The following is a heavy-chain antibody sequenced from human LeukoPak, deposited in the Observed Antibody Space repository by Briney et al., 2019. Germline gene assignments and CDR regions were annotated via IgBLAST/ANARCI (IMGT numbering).Heavy chain of an antibody. Sequence: GASVKVSCKASGYPFTGYYMHWVRQAPGQGLEWMGWINPNSGGTNYAQKLQGRVTMTTDTSTSTAYMELRSLRSDDTAVYYCARGTGYSSGHDYWGQGTLVTVSS. J-gene: IGHJ4*02. CDR3: ARGTGYSSGHDY. CDR1: GYPFTGYY. CDR2: INPNSGGT. D-gene: IGHD6-19*01. V-gene: IGHV1-2*02.